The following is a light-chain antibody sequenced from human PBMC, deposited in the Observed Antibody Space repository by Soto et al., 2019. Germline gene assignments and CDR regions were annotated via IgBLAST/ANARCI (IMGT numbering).Light chain of an antibody. J-gene: IGLJ2*01. Sequence: QSALTQPASVSGSPGQSITISCTGTSSDVGGYNYVSGYQQHPGKAPKLMMYEVSNRPSGVSNRFSGSKSGNTASLTISGLQAEDEGDYRCSSYTSSTTLVFGGGTKLTVL. V-gene: IGLV2-14*01. CDR3: SSYTSSTTLV. CDR1: SSDVGGYNY. CDR2: EVS.